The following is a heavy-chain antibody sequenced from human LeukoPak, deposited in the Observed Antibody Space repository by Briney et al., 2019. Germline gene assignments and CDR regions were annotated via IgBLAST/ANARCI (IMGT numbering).Heavy chain of an antibody. CDR3: ARDSSGANAVFDY. J-gene: IGHJ4*02. D-gene: IGHD6-19*01. CDR2: ISSNGGST. CDR1: GFTFSSYA. V-gene: IGHV3-64*01. Sequence: GVSLRLSCAASGFTFSSYAMHWVRQAPGKGLEYVSAISSNGGSTYYANSVKGRFTISRDNSKNTLYLQMGSLRAEDMAVYYCARDSSGANAVFDYWGQGTLVTVSS.